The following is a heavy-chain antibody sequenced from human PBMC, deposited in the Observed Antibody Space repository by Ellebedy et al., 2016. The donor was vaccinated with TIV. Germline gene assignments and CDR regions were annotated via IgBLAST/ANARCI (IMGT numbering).Heavy chain of an antibody. CDR1: GDSLTSSNYF. CDR2: MHYIGTA. CDR3: ARQSKTGYSSGPVVN. J-gene: IGHJ4*02. D-gene: IGHD6-19*01. Sequence: SETLSLTCTLSGDSLTSSNYFWGWIRQPPGKGLEWIGSMHYIGTAYYNPSLQSRVAMSVDTFRNPFSLQLSSVTAADTAVYYCARQSKTGYSSGPVVNWGQGSLVTVSS. V-gene: IGHV4-39*01.